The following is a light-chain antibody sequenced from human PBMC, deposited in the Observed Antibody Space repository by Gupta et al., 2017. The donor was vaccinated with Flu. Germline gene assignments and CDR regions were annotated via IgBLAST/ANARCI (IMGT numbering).Light chain of an antibody. CDR3: QQYNSYST. J-gene: IGKJ3*01. V-gene: IGKV1-5*03. CDR2: KAS. Sequence: QMTQSPSTLSASVGDRVTITCRASQSISSWLAWYQQKPGKAPKLLIYKASSLESGVPSRFSGSGSGTEFTLTISSLQPDDFATYYCQQYNSYSTFGPGTKVDIK. CDR1: QSISSW.